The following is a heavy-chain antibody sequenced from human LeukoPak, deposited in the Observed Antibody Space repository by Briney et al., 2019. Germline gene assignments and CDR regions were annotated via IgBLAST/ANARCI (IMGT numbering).Heavy chain of an antibody. J-gene: IGHJ3*02. CDR3: ARRTAAAGSTDAFDI. D-gene: IGHD6-13*01. CDR2: INHSGST. CDR1: GVSFSGYY. V-gene: IGHV4-34*01. Sequence: PSETLSLTCAVYGVSFSGYYWSWIRQPPGKGLEWIGEINHSGSTNYNPSLKSRVTISVDTSKNQFSLKLSSVTAADTAVYYCARRTAAAGSTDAFDIWGQGTMVTVSS.